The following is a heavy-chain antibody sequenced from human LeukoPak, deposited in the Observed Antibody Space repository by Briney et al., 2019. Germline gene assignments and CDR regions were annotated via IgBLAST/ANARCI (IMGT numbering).Heavy chain of an antibody. Sequence: ASVKVSCRASGYTFMKYDMNWLRQATGQGLEWMGWMNPGSGNAGYAQKFQGRVTMTRGTSTRTAYMELSSLRYEDTAVYYCVRVFVDDSGYYNYYFDPWGQGTPVTVSS. J-gene: IGHJ5*02. V-gene: IGHV1-8*01. CDR1: GYTFMKYD. D-gene: IGHD3-22*01. CDR2: MNPGSGNA. CDR3: VRVFVDDSGYYNYYFDP.